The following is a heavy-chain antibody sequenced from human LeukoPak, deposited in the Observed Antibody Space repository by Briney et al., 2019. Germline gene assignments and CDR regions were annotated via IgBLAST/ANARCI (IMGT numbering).Heavy chain of an antibody. CDR2: INWNSDTK. Sequence: HPGGSLRLSCVGSGFAFHNYAMHWVRRPPGKGLEWVSAINWNSDTKAYVDSVKGRFTISRDRARNSLYLQMDSLRPEDTALYYCAKDTGGNGAYFYAMDVWGQGTSVTVSS. CDR3: AKDTGGNGAYFYAMDV. D-gene: IGHD4-23*01. CDR1: GFAFHNYA. J-gene: IGHJ6*02. V-gene: IGHV3-9*01.